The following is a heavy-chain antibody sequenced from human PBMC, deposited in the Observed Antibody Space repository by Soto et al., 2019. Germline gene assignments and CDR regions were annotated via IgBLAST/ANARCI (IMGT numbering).Heavy chain of an antibody. CDR1: GYTFTSYG. J-gene: IGHJ6*02. Sequence: GASVKVSCKASGYTFTSYGISWVRQAPGQGLEWMGWISAYNGNTNYAQKLQGRVTMTTDTSTSTAYMELRSLRSDDTAVYYCARDRRRSLRDYCISTSCYVDVWGQGTTVTVSS. V-gene: IGHV1-18*01. CDR2: ISAYNGNT. CDR3: ARDRRRSLRDYCISTSCYVDV. D-gene: IGHD2-2*01.